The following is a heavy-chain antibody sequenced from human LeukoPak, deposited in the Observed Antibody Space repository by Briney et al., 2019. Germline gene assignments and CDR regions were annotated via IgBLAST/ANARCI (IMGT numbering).Heavy chain of an antibody. CDR1: GFTFSSYS. CDR2: ISSSSSYI. D-gene: IGHD3-3*01. Sequence: PGGSLRLSCAASGFTFSSYSMNWVRQAPGKGLEWVSSISSSSSYIYYADSVKGRFTISRDNAKNSLYLQKNSLRAEDTAVYYCARGRPVGVTIFGVVTRPYYYYGMDVWGQGTTVTVSS. CDR3: ARGRPVGVTIFGVVTRPYYYYGMDV. V-gene: IGHV3-21*01. J-gene: IGHJ6*02.